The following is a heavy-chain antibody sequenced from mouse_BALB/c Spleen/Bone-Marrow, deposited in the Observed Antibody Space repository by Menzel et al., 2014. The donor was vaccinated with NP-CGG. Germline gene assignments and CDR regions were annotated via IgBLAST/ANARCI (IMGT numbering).Heavy chain of an antibody. J-gene: IGHJ3*01. CDR2: ITPETGNT. V-gene: IGHV14-3*02. CDR1: GFNIKDAY. Sequence: EVKVLESGAELVKPGGSVKLSCTASGFNIKDAYMHWMKQRPEKGLEWIGRITPETGNTHYNPNFQGKATITADNSSNTAFLRLISSASEATDVYCCVSSPGELNYWGQGTLVTVSA. CDR3: VSSPGELNY.